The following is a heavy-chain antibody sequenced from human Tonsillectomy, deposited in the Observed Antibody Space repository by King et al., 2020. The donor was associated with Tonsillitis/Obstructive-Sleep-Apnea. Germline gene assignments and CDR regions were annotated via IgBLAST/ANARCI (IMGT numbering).Heavy chain of an antibody. D-gene: IGHD6-19*01. V-gene: IGHV1-69*01. J-gene: IGHJ4*02. Sequence: VQLVESGTEVKKPGSSVTVSCKVSGGTFSSYAITWVRQAPGQGLEWMGVLIPVFETAHNAQKFQGRVTITADESTSTAYMELSSLTSDDTAVYYCARVSSGYGGGWYGGNFDYWGQGTQVTVSS. CDR1: GGTFSSYA. CDR3: ARVSSGYGGGWYGGNFDY. CDR2: LIPVFETA.